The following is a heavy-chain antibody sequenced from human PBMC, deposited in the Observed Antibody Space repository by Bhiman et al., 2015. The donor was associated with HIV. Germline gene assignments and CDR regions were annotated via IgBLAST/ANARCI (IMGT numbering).Heavy chain of an antibody. CDR2: IGWDSDSK. CDR3: AKDIGGADPFDH. CDR1: GFKFDDYA. D-gene: IGHD3-16*01. J-gene: IGHJ4*02. Sequence: EVQLMESGGGLVQPGRSLRLSCAASGFKFDDYAMHWVRQAPGEGLEWVSGIGWDSDSKGYADSVRGRFTISRDNARNSLYLQMNSLRPEDTAFYYCAKDIGGADPFDHWGQGTLVTVSS. V-gene: IGHV3-9*01.